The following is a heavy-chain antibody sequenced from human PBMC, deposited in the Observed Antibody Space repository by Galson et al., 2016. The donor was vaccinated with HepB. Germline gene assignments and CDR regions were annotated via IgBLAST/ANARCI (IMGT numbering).Heavy chain of an antibody. Sequence: SLRLSCAASGFTFSTYAMSWVRQAPGKGLEWVSVISGSAGSTYYADPVKGRFTISRDNSKNMLYMQVNGLRAEDTAVYYCAKDRNYDLWTGYFSPHGDWGQGTLGTVSS. CDR1: GFTFSTYA. D-gene: IGHD3-3*01. CDR2: ISGSAGST. V-gene: IGHV3-23*01. CDR3: AKDRNYDLWTGYFSPHGD. J-gene: IGHJ4*02.